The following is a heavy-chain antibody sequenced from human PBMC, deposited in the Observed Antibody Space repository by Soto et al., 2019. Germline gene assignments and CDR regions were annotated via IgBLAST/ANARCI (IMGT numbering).Heavy chain of an antibody. CDR2: ISAYNGNT. J-gene: IGHJ5*02. CDR1: GYTFTSYG. D-gene: IGHD6-6*01. V-gene: IGHV1-18*01. CDR3: ARDPKRPHGPNWFDP. Sequence: GGSVKVSCKASGYTFTSYGISWVRQAPGQGLEWMGWISAYNGNTNYAQKLQGRVTMTTDTSTSTAYMELRSLRSDDTAVYYCARDPKRPHGPNWFDPWGQGTLVTVSS.